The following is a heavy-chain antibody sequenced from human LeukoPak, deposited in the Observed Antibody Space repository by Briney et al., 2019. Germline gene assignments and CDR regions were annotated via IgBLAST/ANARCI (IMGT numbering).Heavy chain of an antibody. CDR2: ISGSGGST. CDR1: GFTFSSYA. J-gene: IGHJ4*02. CDR3: AKVPREGYCSGGSCYVFYFDY. Sequence: GGSLRLSCAASGFTFSSYAMSWVRQAPGKGLQWVSSISGSGGSTDYADSVKGRFTISRDNSKSTLYLQMNSLRAEGTAVYYCAKVPREGYCSGGSCYVFYFDYWGQGTLVTVSS. D-gene: IGHD2-15*01. V-gene: IGHV3-23*01.